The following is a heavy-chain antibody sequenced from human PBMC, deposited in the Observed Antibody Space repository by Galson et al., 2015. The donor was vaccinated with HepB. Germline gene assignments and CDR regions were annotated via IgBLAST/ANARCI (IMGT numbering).Heavy chain of an antibody. CDR1: GYTLTELS. D-gene: IGHD3-9*01. J-gene: IGHJ3*02. CDR3: ATTYYDILTARQDAFDI. Sequence: SVKVSCKVSGYTLTELSMHWVRQAPGKGLEWMGGFDPEDGETIYAQKFQGRVTMTEDTSTDTAYMEPSSLRSEDTAVYYCATTYYDILTARQDAFDIWGQGTMVTVSS. V-gene: IGHV1-24*01. CDR2: FDPEDGET.